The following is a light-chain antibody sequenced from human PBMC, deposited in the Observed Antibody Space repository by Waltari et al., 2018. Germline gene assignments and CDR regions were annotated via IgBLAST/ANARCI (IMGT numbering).Light chain of an antibody. CDR3: QSYGSDWV. CDR2: GNT. V-gene: IGLV1-40*01. Sequence: QSVLTQPPSVSGAPGQRVTISCTGSSSNIGAGYAVHWYQQLPGTAPKLLIYGNTTRPSGVPDRFSGSKSGTSASLAITGLQAEDEADYYCQSYGSDWVFGGGTKLTVL. J-gene: IGLJ3*02. CDR1: SSNIGAGYA.